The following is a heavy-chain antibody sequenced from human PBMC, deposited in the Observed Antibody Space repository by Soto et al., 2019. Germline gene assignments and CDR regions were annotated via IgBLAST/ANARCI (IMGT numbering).Heavy chain of an antibody. CDR1: GGTLRNYG. CDR2: IIPVFGTA. V-gene: IGHV1-69*12. Sequence: QVQLVQSGAEVKKPGSSVRVSCKASGGTLRNYGISWVRQAPGQGLEWMGGIIPVFGTANYAQKFQGRVTITADESRSTVYTEVTSLRSEDTAVYYCSRGDATKIVVTTYYGMDVWGQGTTVTVSS. D-gene: IGHD4-17*01. J-gene: IGHJ6*02. CDR3: SRGDATKIVVTTYYGMDV.